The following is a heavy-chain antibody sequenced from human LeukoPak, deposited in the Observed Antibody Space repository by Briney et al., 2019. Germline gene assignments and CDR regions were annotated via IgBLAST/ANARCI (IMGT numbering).Heavy chain of an antibody. CDR3: LTRYFDWLLYFHAFDI. Sequence: GGSLRLSCAASGFTFDDYGMSWVCQAPGKGLEWVSGINWNGGSTGYADSVKGRFTISRDNAKNSLYLQMNSLRAEDTALYHCLTRYFDWLLYFHAFDIWGQGTMVTVSS. CDR1: GFTFDDYG. V-gene: IGHV3-20*01. D-gene: IGHD3-9*01. J-gene: IGHJ3*02. CDR2: INWNGGST.